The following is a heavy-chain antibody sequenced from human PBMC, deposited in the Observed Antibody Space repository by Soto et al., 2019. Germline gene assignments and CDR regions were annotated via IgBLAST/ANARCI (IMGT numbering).Heavy chain of an antibody. CDR3: AGNLVGATTGGAY. J-gene: IGHJ4*02. D-gene: IGHD1-26*01. Sequence: QVQLQESGPGLVKPSETLSLTCTVSGGSISSYYWSWIRQPPGKGLEWIGYIYYSGSTNYNPSLKSRVTISVDTSKNQISMKLSSVTAADTGVYYCAGNLVGATTGGAYWGQGNLVTVSS. CDR1: GGSISSYY. CDR2: IYYSGST. V-gene: IGHV4-59*01.